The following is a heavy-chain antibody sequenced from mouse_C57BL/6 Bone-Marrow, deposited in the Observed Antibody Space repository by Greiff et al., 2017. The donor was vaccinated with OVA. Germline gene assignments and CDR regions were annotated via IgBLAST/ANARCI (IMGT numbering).Heavy chain of an antibody. D-gene: IGHD2-3*01. Sequence: QVQLQQSGPELVKPGASVKISCKASGYAFSSSWMNWVKQRPGKGLEWIGRIYPGGGDTNYNGKFKGKATLTADKSSSTAYMQLSSLTSEDSAVYFCARHEDGYYASYFDYWGQGTTLTVSS. J-gene: IGHJ2*01. CDR1: GYAFSSSW. CDR2: IYPGGGDT. CDR3: ARHEDGYYASYFDY. V-gene: IGHV1-82*01.